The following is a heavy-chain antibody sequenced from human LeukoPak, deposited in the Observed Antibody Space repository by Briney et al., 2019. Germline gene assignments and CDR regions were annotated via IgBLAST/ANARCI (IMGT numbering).Heavy chain of an antibody. J-gene: IGHJ4*02. CDR1: GFTFSNYE. D-gene: IGHD3-22*01. CDR2: ISGNGNTI. CDR3: ARDKEWYYYDSSGYGIDY. Sequence: GGSLRLSCAASGFTFSNYEMNWVRQAPGKGLEWLSYISGNGNTIYYADSVKGRFTISRDNAKNSLYLQMNSLRAEDTAVYYCARDKEWYYYDSSGYGIDYWGQGTLVTVSS. V-gene: IGHV3-48*03.